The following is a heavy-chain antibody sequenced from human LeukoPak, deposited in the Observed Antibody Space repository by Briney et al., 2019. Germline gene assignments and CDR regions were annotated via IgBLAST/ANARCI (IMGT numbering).Heavy chain of an antibody. J-gene: IGHJ1*01. D-gene: IGHD2-2*01. CDR1: GYTFTSYG. Sequence: ASVTVSCKASGYTFTSYGISWVRQAPGQGLEWMGWISAYNGNTNYAQKLQGRVTMTTDTSTSTAYMELRSLRSDDTAVYYCARDCVGEEYCSSTSCYAGCFQHWGQGTLVTVSS. V-gene: IGHV1-18*01. CDR2: ISAYNGNT. CDR3: ARDCVGEEYCSSTSCYAGCFQH.